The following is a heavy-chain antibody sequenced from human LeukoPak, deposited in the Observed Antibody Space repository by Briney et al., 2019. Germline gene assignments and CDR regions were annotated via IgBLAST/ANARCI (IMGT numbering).Heavy chain of an antibody. CDR3: ARGPNLLRYFDWFPDY. CDR1: GGSFSGYY. V-gene: IGHV4-34*01. D-gene: IGHD3-9*01. Sequence: SETLSLTCAVYGGSFSGYYWSWIRQPPGKGREWIGEINHSGSTNYNPSLKSRVTISVDTSKNQFSLKLSSVTAADTAVYYCARGPNLLRYFDWFPDYWGQGTLVTVSS. J-gene: IGHJ4*02. CDR2: INHSGST.